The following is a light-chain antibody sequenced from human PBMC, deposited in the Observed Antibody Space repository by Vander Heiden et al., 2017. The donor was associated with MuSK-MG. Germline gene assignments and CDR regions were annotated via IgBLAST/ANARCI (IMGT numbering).Light chain of an antibody. Sequence: QFVLTQPPSVSGAPGQRVTISCTGSRSHIGAGYDVHWYQQLPGTAPKLLIYGNSNRPSGVPDRFSGSKSGTSASLAITGLQAEDEADYYCQSYDSSLSGWVFGGGTKLTVL. CDR1: RSHIGAGYD. V-gene: IGLV1-40*01. J-gene: IGLJ3*02. CDR3: QSYDSSLSGWV. CDR2: GNS.